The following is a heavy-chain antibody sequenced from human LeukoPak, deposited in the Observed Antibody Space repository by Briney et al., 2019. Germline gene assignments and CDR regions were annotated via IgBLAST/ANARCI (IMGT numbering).Heavy chain of an antibody. V-gene: IGHV3-49*04. Sequence: GGSLRLSCTASGFTFANYAMSWVRQAPGKGLEWVGFIRSNTHGGTTHYAASVRGTFTISRDDSKSIAYLQMNSLKTEDTAVYYSTRVRVYSSGWYFDYWGQGTLVTVSS. D-gene: IGHD6-19*01. J-gene: IGHJ4*02. CDR3: TRVRVYSSGWYFDY. CDR1: GFTFANYA. CDR2: IRSNTHGGTT.